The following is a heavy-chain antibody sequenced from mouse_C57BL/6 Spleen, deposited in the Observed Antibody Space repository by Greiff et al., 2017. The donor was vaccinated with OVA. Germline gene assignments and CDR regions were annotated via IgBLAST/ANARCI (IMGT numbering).Heavy chain of an antibody. D-gene: IGHD2-4*01. CDR3: ARRDDYDDGNFDY. Sequence: QVQLKESGAELVRPGASVKLSCKASGYTFTDYYINWVKQRPGQGLEWIARIYPGSGNTYYNEKFKGTATLTAEKSSSTAYMQLSSLTSEDSAVYFCARRDDYDDGNFDYWGQGTTLTVSS. CDR2: IYPGSGNT. V-gene: IGHV1-76*01. J-gene: IGHJ2*01. CDR1: GYTFTDYY.